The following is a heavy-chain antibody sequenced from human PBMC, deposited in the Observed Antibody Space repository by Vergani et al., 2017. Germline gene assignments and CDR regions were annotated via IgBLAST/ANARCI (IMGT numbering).Heavy chain of an antibody. V-gene: IGHV4-31*03. CDR2: IYYSGST. D-gene: IGHD2-15*01. CDR1: GGSISSGGYY. Sequence: QVQLQESGPGLVKPSQTLSLTCTVSGGSISSGGYYWSWIRQHPGKGLEWIGYIYYSGSTYYNPSLKSRVTISVDPSKNQFSLKLSSVTAADTAVYYCAREKCSGGSCHNFDYWGQGTLVTVSS. J-gene: IGHJ4*02. CDR3: AREKCSGGSCHNFDY.